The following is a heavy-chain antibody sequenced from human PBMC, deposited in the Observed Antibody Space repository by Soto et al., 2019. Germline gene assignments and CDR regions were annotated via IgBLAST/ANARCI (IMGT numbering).Heavy chain of an antibody. Sequence: EVQLVESGGGLVQPGRSLRLSCAASGFTFDGYAMHWVRQAPGKGLEWVSGISWNSGSIGYADSVKGRFTISRDNAKNSLYLQMNSLRAEDTALYYCAKDISSWYGMDVWGQGTTVTVSS. D-gene: IGHD6-13*01. CDR1: GFTFDGYA. CDR2: ISWNSGSI. J-gene: IGHJ6*02. V-gene: IGHV3-9*01. CDR3: AKDISSWYGMDV.